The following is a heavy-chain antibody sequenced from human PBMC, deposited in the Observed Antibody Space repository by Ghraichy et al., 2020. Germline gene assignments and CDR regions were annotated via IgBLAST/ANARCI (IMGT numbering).Heavy chain of an antibody. CDR1: GFTFSSYA. D-gene: IGHD6-13*01. CDR3: AKGGPHTSSSLDF. J-gene: IGHJ4*02. Sequence: GESLNISCAASGFTFSSYAMSWVRQAPGKGLEWVSSLSGGGGTTYYADSVKGRFTISRDNSKNTLSLQMNSLRTDDTAVYYCAKGGPHTSSSLDFWGQGTLATVSS. V-gene: IGHV3-23*01. CDR2: LSGGGGTT.